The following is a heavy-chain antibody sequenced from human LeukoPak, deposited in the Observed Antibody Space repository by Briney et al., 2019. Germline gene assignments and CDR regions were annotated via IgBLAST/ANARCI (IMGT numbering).Heavy chain of an antibody. CDR3: AKDSSFEGGSYYYFDY. V-gene: IGHV3-23*01. CDR2: FYGSGGST. J-gene: IGHJ4*02. Sequence: GGSLRLSCAASGFTFSSYALSWVRQAPGKGLEWVSGFYGSGGSTYYADSVKGRFTISRDNSKNTLYLQMNSLRAEDTAVYYCAKDSSFEGGSYYYFDYWGQGTLVTVSS. CDR1: GFTFSSYA. D-gene: IGHD1-26*01.